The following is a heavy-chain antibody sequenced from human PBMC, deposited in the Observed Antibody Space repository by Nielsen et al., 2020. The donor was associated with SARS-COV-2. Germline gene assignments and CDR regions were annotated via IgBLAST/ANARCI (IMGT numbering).Heavy chain of an antibody. CDR1: GYTFTSYY. CDR2: INPSGGST. V-gene: IGHV1-46*01. CDR3: ARDPGLLQLWLPIFDY. J-gene: IGHJ4*02. Sequence: ASVKVSCKASGYTFTSYYMHWVRQAPGQGLEWMGIINPSGGSTSYAQKFQGRVTMTRDTSTSTVYMELRSLRSDDTAVYYCARDPGLLQLWLPIFDYWGQGTLVTVSS. D-gene: IGHD5-18*01.